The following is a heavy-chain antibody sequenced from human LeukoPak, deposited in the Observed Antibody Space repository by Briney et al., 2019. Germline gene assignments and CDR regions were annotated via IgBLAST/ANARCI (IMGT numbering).Heavy chain of an antibody. Sequence: PSETLSLTCAAYGGSFSGYYWSWIRQPPGKGLEWIGETNHSGSTNYNPSLKSRVTISVDTSKNQFSLKLSPVTAADTAVYYCARGNWLLDYWGQGTLVTVSS. CDR3: ARGNWLLDY. CDR2: TNHSGST. V-gene: IGHV4-34*01. D-gene: IGHD3-22*01. J-gene: IGHJ4*02. CDR1: GGSFSGYY.